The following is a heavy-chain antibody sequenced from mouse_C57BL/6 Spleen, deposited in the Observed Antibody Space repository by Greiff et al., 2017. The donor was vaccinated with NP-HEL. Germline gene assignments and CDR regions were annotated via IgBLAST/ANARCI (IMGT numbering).Heavy chain of an antibody. Sequence: QVHVKQSGAELVRPGSSVKLSCKASGYTFTSYWMDWVKQRPGQGLEWIGNIYPSDSETHYNQKFKDKATLTVDKSSSTAYMQLSSLTSEDSAVYYCAREGNYGYDGFAYWGQGTLVTVSA. J-gene: IGHJ3*01. CDR1: GYTFTSYW. CDR2: IYPSDSET. V-gene: IGHV1-61*01. D-gene: IGHD2-2*01. CDR3: AREGNYGYDGFAY.